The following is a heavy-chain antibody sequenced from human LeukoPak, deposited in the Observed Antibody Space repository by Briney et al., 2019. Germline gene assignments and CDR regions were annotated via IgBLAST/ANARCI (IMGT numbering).Heavy chain of an antibody. Sequence: PGGSLRLSCAASGFTFSSYAMSWVRQAPGKGLEWVSAISGSGGSTYYADSVKGRFTISRDNSKNTLYLQMNSLRAEDTAVYYCAKDRLHLAAAGAIFQHWGQGTLVTVSS. D-gene: IGHD6-13*01. CDR1: GFTFSSYA. CDR3: AKDRLHLAAAGAIFQH. V-gene: IGHV3-23*01. J-gene: IGHJ1*01. CDR2: ISGSGGST.